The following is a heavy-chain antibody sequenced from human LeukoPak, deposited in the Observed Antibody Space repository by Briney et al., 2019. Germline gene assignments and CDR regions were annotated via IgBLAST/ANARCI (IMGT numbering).Heavy chain of an antibody. Sequence: PGGSLRLSCEASGFTFSAYAMTWVRQAPGKGLEWVSSIGSDNKPHYSESVKGRFAISRDNSKSMLFLQLNSLRAEDTAVYYCAKDRGSGWYYYYGMDVWGQGTTVTVSS. D-gene: IGHD6-19*01. CDR2: IGSDNKP. J-gene: IGHJ6*02. CDR1: GFTFSAYA. CDR3: AKDRGSGWYYYYGMDV. V-gene: IGHV3-23*01.